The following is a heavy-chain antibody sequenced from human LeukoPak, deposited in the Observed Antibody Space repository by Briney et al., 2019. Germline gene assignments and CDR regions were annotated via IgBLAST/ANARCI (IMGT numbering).Heavy chain of an antibody. J-gene: IGHJ4*02. D-gene: IGHD3-10*01. V-gene: IGHV3-23*01. CDR2: INDSGGNT. CDR3: AKTSAGIRGGYFDY. Sequence: GGSLRLSCAASGFTFSSYAMSWVRQAPGKGLEWVSLINDSGGNTYYADSVKGRFNISRDNSKNTLFLQMSSLRAEDKAVYYCAKTSAGIRGGYFDYWGQGTLVTVSS. CDR1: GFTFSSYA.